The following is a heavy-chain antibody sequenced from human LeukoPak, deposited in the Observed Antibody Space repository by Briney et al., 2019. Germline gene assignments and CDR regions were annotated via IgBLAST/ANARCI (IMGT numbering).Heavy chain of an antibody. V-gene: IGHV1-46*01. J-gene: IGHJ6*03. CDR2: INPSGGST. D-gene: IGHD1-7*01. Sequence: GASVKVSCKASGYTFTSYYMHWVRQAPGQGLEWMGIINPSGGSTSYAQKFQGRVTMTRDTSTSTVYMELSSLRSEDTAVYYCARAPISQTGTTWRRPNYYYYYYMDVWGKGTTVTVSS. CDR3: ARAPISQTGTTWRRPNYYYYYYMDV. CDR1: GYTFTSYY.